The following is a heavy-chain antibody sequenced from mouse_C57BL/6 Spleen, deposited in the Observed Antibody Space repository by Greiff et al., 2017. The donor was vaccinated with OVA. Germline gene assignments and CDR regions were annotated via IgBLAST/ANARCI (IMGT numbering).Heavy chain of an antibody. J-gene: IGHJ3*01. CDR2: IDPETGGT. Sequence: VQLQESGAELVRPGASVTLSCKASGYTFTDYEMHWVKQTPVHGLEWIGAIDPETGGTAYNQKFNGKAILTADKSSSTAYMELRSLTSEDSAVYYCTKSGLRLFAYWGQGTLVTVSA. V-gene: IGHV1-15*01. CDR1: GYTFTDYE. CDR3: TKSGLRLFAY. D-gene: IGHD1-1*01.